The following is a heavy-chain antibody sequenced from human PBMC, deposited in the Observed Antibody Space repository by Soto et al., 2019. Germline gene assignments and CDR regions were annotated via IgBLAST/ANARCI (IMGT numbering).Heavy chain of an antibody. CDR2: IIPILGIA. CDR1: GGTFSSYT. D-gene: IGHD6-13*01. V-gene: IGHV1-69*02. J-gene: IGHJ6*03. CDR3: ASMFYSMHYYYMDV. Sequence: QVQLVQSGAEVKKPGSSVKVSCKASGGTFSSYTISWVRQAPGQGLEWMGRIIPILGIANYAQNFQGRVTITADKTTSTAYMELSSLRSEDTAVYYCASMFYSMHYYYMDVWGKGTTVTVSS.